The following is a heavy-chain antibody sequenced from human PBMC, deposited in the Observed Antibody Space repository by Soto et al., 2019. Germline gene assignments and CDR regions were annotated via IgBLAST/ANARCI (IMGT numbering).Heavy chain of an antibody. J-gene: IGHJ4*02. V-gene: IGHV1-18*01. CDR3: ARIADSSSTGVCFDY. Sequence: GASVKVSCKASGYTFTSYGISWVRQAPGQGLEWMGWISAYNGNTNYAQKLQGRVTMTTDTSTSTAYMELRSLRSDDTAVYYCARIADSSSTGVCFDYWGQGTLATVSS. D-gene: IGHD6-6*01. CDR2: ISAYNGNT. CDR1: GYTFTSYG.